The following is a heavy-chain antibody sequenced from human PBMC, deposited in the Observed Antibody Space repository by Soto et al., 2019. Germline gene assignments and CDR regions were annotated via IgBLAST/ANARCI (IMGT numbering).Heavy chain of an antibody. J-gene: IGHJ4*02. V-gene: IGHV1-3*01. D-gene: IGHD6-19*01. CDR3: SRTGYSTCLYFYFGY. Sequence: GASVKVSCKASGYTFLHYAIHWERQAPGQRPEWMGLINPASGNTQYSQKLQGRFTITRDTSASTAYMELSSLRSEDTAVYFCSRTGYSTCLYFYFGYWAQGSLVTVSS. CDR2: INPASGNT. CDR1: GYTFLHYA.